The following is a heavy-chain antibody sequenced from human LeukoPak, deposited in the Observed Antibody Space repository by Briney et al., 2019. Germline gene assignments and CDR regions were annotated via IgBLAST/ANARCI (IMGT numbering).Heavy chain of an antibody. J-gene: IGHJ4*02. Sequence: SETLSLTCAVYGGSFTDYYWSWIRRPPGKGLEWIGEINHSGYTNYNPSLKSRVSVSVDTSKNQFSLKLSSVTAEDTAVYYCARDSSSTSCCSGGNYWGQGTLVTVSS. CDR1: GGSFTDYY. CDR2: INHSGYT. D-gene: IGHD2-2*01. CDR3: ARDSSSTSCCSGGNY. V-gene: IGHV4-34*01.